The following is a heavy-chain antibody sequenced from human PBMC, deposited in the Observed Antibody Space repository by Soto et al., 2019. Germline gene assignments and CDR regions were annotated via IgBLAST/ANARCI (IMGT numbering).Heavy chain of an antibody. D-gene: IGHD4-17*01. CDR1: GGSMNNYY. J-gene: IGHJ5*02. Sequence: VQLQESGPGLVKPSETLSLTCTVSGGSMNNYYWSWIRQPPGKGLEWIGHIYYSGTTKYNPSLTSRVTISVDTSKNLFSLRLNSVPAADPAVYFCAMTVTTLDNWFAPWGQGTLVTVSS. CDR3: AMTVTTLDNWFAP. V-gene: IGHV4-59*08. CDR2: IYYSGTT.